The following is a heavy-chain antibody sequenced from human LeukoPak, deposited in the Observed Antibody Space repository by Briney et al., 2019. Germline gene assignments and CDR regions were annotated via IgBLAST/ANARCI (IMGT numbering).Heavy chain of an antibody. CDR3: ARARYDSSGQHKYPAFSDY. Sequence: SETLSLTCAVYGGSFSGYYWSWIRQPPGKGLEWIGEINHSGSTNYNPSLKSRVTISVDTSKNQFSLKLSSVTAADTAVYYCARARYDSSGQHKYPAFSDYWGQGTLVTVSS. V-gene: IGHV4-34*01. CDR2: INHSGST. J-gene: IGHJ4*02. D-gene: IGHD3-22*01. CDR1: GGSFSGYY.